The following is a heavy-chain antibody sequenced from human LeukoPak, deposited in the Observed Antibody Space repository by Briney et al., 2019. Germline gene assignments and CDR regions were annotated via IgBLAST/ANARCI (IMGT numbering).Heavy chain of an antibody. CDR3: ARRGSGWNFDY. Sequence: SQTLSLTCGVSGGSISTIGYSWSWIRQPPGKGLEWIGYIYQSGSTSYNPSLQRRVTISIDRSKNQFSLKLSSVTAADTAVYYCARRGSGWNFDYWGQGTLVTVSS. V-gene: IGHV4-30-2*01. D-gene: IGHD6-19*01. CDR1: GGSISTIGYS. J-gene: IGHJ4*02. CDR2: IYQSGST.